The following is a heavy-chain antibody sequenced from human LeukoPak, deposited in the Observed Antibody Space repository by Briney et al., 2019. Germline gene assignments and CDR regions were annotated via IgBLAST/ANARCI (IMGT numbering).Heavy chain of an antibody. CDR3: ARIMITVTTSDY. CDR2: VSGSGDST. D-gene: IGHD4-17*01. CDR1: GFTFSNYA. Sequence: QPGGSLRLSCAASGFTFSNYAMNWVRQAPGKGLEWVSSVSGSGDSTYYADSVKGRFTISRDNAKNSLYLQVNSLRAEDTAVYYCARIMITVTTSDYWGQGTLVTVSS. J-gene: IGHJ4*02. V-gene: IGHV3-23*01.